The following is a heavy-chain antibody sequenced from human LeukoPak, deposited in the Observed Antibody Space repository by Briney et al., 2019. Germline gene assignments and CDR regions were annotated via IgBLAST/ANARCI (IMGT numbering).Heavy chain of an antibody. CDR1: GGSISSGDYY. D-gene: IGHD2-2*02. CDR3: ARAPGCSSTSCYTWVFDY. CDR2: IYYSGST. J-gene: IGHJ4*02. Sequence: SQTLSLTCTVSGGSISSGDYYWSWIRQPPGKGLEWIGYIYYSGSTNYNPSLKSRVTISVDTSKNQFSLKLSSVTAADTAVYYCARAPGCSSTSCYTWVFDYWGQGTLVTVSS. V-gene: IGHV4-61*08.